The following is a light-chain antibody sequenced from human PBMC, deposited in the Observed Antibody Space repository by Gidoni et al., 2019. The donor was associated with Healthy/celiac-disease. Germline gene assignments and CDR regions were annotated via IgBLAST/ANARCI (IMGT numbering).Light chain of an antibody. V-gene: IGKV3-20*01. J-gene: IGKJ1*01. Sequence: IVLTPSPGTLSLSPGERATLSCRARQSVSSSYLAWYQQKPGQTARLLIYGASSSATSIPDRFSGSGSGTDFTITISRLEPEDVAVYYCQQYGSSLTWTFGQGTKVEIK. CDR3: QQYGSSLTWT. CDR2: GAS. CDR1: QSVSSSY.